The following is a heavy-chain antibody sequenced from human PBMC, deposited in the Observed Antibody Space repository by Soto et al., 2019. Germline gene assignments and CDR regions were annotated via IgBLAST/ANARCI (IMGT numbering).Heavy chain of an antibody. CDR2: TRNKANSYTT. V-gene: IGHV3-72*01. CDR3: ARESYFWFFFLLYCYSYN. J-gene: IGHJ5*01. D-gene: IGHD2-15*01. CDR1: GLSFSDHY. Sequence: QTGGSVRLCCAASGLSFSDHYMDWVRQAPGKGQEWVGRTRNKANSYTTEYAASVKGRFTISRDDSKNSLYLQMNSLKTEDTAVYYCARESYFWFFFLLYCYSYN.